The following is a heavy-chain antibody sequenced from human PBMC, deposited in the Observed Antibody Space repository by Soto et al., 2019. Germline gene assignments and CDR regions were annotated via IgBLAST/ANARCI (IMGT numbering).Heavy chain of an antibody. CDR3: AKDSVGLPFYYFDY. CDR1: GFTFDDYA. Sequence: EVQLVESGRGLVQPGRSLRLSCAASGFTFDDYAMHWVRQAPGKGLEWVSGISWNSGSIGYADSVKGRFTISRDNAKNSLYLQMNSLRAEDTAFYYCAKDSVGLPFYYFDYWGQGTLVTVSS. CDR2: ISWNSGSI. D-gene: IGHD1-1*01. J-gene: IGHJ4*02. V-gene: IGHV3-9*01.